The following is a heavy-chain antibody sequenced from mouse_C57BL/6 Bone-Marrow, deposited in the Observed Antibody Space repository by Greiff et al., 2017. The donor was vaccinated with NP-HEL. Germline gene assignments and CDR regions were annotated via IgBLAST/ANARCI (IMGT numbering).Heavy chain of an antibody. CDR2: SRNKANDYTP. J-gene: IGHJ1*03. Sequence: EVHLVESGGGLVQSGRSLRLSCATSGFTFSDFYMEWVRQAPGKGLEWIAASRNKANDYTPEYSASVKGRFIVSRDTSQSILYLQMNALRAEDTAIYYCARDAGSWYFDVWGTGTTVTVSS. V-gene: IGHV7-1*01. CDR1: GFTFSDFY. CDR3: ARDAGSWYFDV.